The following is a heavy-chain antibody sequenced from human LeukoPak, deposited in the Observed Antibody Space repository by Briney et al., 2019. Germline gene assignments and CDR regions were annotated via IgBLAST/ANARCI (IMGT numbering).Heavy chain of an antibody. CDR2: TRNRANSYTT. J-gene: IGHJ4*02. D-gene: IGHD6-19*01. CDR3: ARDRRGGWYNYFDY. Sequence: PGGSLRLSCAASGFTLSDHYMDWVRQAPGKGLEWVGRTRNRANSYTTDYAASVKGRFTISRDNSKNTLYLQMNSLRAEDTAVYYCARDRRGGWYNYFDYWGQGTLVTVSS. CDR1: GFTLSDHY. V-gene: IGHV3-72*01.